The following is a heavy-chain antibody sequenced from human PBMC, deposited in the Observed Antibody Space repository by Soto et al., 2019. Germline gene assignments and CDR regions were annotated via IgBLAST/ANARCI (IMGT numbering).Heavy chain of an antibody. D-gene: IGHD6-19*01. CDR1: GGTFSSYA. J-gene: IGHJ6*02. V-gene: IGHV1-69*13. CDR3: ARVQSSGWSPNPRYYYYGMDV. CDR2: IIPIFGTA. Sequence: ASVKVSCKASGGTFSSYAISWVRQAPGQGLEWMGGIIPIFGTANYAQKFQGRVTITADESTSTAYMELSSLRSEDTAVYYCARVQSSGWSPNPRYYYYGMDVWGQGTTVTVSS.